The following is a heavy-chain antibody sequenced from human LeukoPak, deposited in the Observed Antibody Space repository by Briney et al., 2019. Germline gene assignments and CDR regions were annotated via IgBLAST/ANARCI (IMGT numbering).Heavy chain of an antibody. Sequence: GASVKVSCKASGYTFTSYDINWVRQATGQGLEWMGWMNPNSGDTGYAREFQDRVTMTRDTSLSTAYMELSRLRSDDTAVYFCARRPINCIITNCYVDYWGQGTLVTVSS. CDR3: ARRPINCIITNCYVDY. CDR1: GYTFTSYD. J-gene: IGHJ4*02. CDR2: MNPNSGDT. V-gene: IGHV1-8*01. D-gene: IGHD2-2*01.